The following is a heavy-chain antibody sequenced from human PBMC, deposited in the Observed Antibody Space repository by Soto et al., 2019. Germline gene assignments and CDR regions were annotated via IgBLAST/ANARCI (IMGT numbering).Heavy chain of an antibody. CDR3: VGDDRGLGIDY. Sequence: EVQLVESGGGLVQPGGSLRLSCAASGFTFSSYWMHWVRQAPGKGLVWVSHINSDGSSTTYADSVKGRFTISRDNAKNSLYLQMNSLRAEDKAVYYCVGDDRGLGIDYWGLGTLVTVSS. D-gene: IGHD6-19*01. CDR1: GFTFSSYW. J-gene: IGHJ4*02. CDR2: INSDGSST. V-gene: IGHV3-74*01.